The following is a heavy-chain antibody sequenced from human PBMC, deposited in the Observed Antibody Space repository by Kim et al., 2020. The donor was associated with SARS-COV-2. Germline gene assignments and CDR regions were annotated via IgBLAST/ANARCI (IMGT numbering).Heavy chain of an antibody. CDR2: INHSGST. V-gene: IGHV4-34*01. J-gene: IGHJ5*02. CDR1: GGSFSGYY. D-gene: IGHD5-12*01. CDR3: ARWLRRPIIQSYNWFDP. Sequence: SETLSLTCAVYGGSFSGYYWSWIRQPPGKGLEWIGEINHSGSTNYNPSLKSRVTISVDTSKNQFSLKLSSVTAADTAVYYCARWLRRPIIQSYNWFDPWGQGTLVTVSS.